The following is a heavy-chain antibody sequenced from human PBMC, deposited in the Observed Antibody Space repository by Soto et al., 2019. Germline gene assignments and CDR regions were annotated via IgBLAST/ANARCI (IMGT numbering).Heavy chain of an antibody. Sequence: PGGSLRLSCAASGFSVRSSQMSWVRQAPGKGLEWVSVIYSGGSTYYADSVKGRFTISRDNSKNTLYLQMNSLRAEDTAVYYCARDRVESGYPEYFQHWGQGTLVTVSS. CDR1: GFSVRSSQ. CDR3: ARDRVESGYPEYFQH. V-gene: IGHV3-53*01. CDR2: IYSGGST. D-gene: IGHD3-22*01. J-gene: IGHJ1*01.